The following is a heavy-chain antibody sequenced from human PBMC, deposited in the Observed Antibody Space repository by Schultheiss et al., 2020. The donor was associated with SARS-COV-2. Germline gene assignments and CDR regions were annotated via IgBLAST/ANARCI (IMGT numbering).Heavy chain of an antibody. Sequence: SQTLSLTCTVSGGSISSYYWSWIRQTPGKGLEWIGYIYYSGSTNYNPSLKSRVTISVDTSKNQFSLKLSSVTAADTAVYYCARVGGAAAGTRYYFDYWGQGTLVTVSS. CDR1: GGSISSYY. CDR3: ARVGGAAAGTRYYFDY. V-gene: IGHV4-59*12. J-gene: IGHJ4*02. D-gene: IGHD6-13*01. CDR2: IYYSGST.